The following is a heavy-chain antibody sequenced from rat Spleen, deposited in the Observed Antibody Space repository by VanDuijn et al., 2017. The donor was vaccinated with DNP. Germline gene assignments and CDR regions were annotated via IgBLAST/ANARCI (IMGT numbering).Heavy chain of an antibody. CDR1: GFTFSDYY. CDR3: TRHKFGGDYFDY. J-gene: IGHJ2*01. D-gene: IGHD4-3*01. Sequence: EVQLVESGGGLVQPGRSLKLSCAASGFTFSDYYMAWVRQAPTKDLEWVATISYDGSSTVYRGSVKGRFTVSRDNAKSTLYLQMDSLRSEDTATYYCTRHKFGGDYFDYWGQGVMVTVSS. V-gene: IGHV5-7*01. CDR2: ISYDGSST.